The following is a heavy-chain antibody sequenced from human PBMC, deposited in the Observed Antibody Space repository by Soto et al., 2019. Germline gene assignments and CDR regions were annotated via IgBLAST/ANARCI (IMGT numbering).Heavy chain of an antibody. J-gene: IGHJ4*02. V-gene: IGHV3-48*01. CDR2: LSGSSRTI. D-gene: IGHD2-15*01. CDR1: GFIFSTYS. CDR3: VRDHLGPYCSGGSCSSFDY. Sequence: EVQLVESGGGLVQPGGSLRLSCAASGFIFSTYSMNWVRQAPGKGLEWVSFLSGSSRTIYYADSVKGRFTISRDNAKKSLYLQMNSLRAEDTAVYYCVRDHLGPYCSGGSCSSFDYWGQGTQVTVSS.